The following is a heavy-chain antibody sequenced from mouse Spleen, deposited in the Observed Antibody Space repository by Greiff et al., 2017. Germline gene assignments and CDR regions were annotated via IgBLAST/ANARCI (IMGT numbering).Heavy chain of an antibody. J-gene: IGHJ2*01. CDR2: IHPNSGST. D-gene: IGHD2-13*01. CDR1: GYTFTSYW. CDR3: ARPPYGDYLFDY. V-gene: IGHV1-64*01. Sequence: QVQLQQPGAELVKPGASVKLSCKASGYTFTSYWMHWVKQRPGQGLEWIGMIHPNSGSTNYNEKFKSKATLTVDKSSSTAYMQLSSLTSEDSAVYYCARPPYGDYLFDYWGQGTTLTVSS.